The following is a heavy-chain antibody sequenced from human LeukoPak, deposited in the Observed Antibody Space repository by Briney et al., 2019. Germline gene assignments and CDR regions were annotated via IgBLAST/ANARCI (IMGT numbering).Heavy chain of an antibody. J-gene: IGHJ5*02. D-gene: IGHD3-3*01. V-gene: IGHV3-7*01. CDR2: IKQDGSEK. CDR1: GFTFSSYW. Sequence: PGGSLRLSCAASGFTFSSYWMSWVCQAPGKGLEWVANIKQDGSEKYYVDSVKGRFTISRDNAKNSLYLQMNSLRAEDTAVYYCARENGNYDFWSGYYGWFDPWGQGTLVTVSS. CDR3: ARENGNYDFWSGYYGWFDP.